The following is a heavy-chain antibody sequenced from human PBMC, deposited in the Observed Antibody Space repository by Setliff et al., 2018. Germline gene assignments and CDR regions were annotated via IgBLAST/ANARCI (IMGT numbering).Heavy chain of an antibody. J-gene: IGHJ4*02. Sequence: SETLSLTCTVSGGPISSSSYYWGWIRQPPGKGLEWIGSIYYSGSTYYNPSLKSRVTISMDTSKNQFSLKVSSVTAADTAVYYCARSFSRREKFLLDYWGQGALVTVSS. CDR1: GGPISSSSYY. CDR3: ARSFSRREKFLLDY. V-gene: IGHV4-39*07. CDR2: IYYSGST.